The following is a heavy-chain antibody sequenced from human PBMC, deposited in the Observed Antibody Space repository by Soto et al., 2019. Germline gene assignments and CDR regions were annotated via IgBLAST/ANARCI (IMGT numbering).Heavy chain of an antibody. CDR3: VKDYPPHNEMEPAMFDY. D-gene: IGHD2-21*02. Sequence: SVKVSCKASGGTFSSYAISWVRQAPGQGLEWTGGIIPIFGTANYAQKFQGRVPITADESTSTAYMELSSLRSEDTAVYYCVKDYPPHNEMEPAMFDYWGRGTLVTSPQ. CDR2: IIPIFGTA. V-gene: IGHV1-69*13. J-gene: IGHJ4*02. CDR1: GGTFSSYA.